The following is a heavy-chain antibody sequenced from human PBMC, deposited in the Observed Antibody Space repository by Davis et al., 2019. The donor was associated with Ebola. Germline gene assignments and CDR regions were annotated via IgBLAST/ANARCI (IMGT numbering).Heavy chain of an antibody. V-gene: IGHV1-46*01. CDR1: GYTFTNYY. Sequence: ASVKVSCKASGYTFTNYYMHWVRQAPGQGLEWMGMINPNDGRTIYAQKFQGRVTMTTETSTSTAYMERRSLRSDDTAVYYCARGRYTTSSLDYWGQGTLVTVSS. J-gene: IGHJ4*02. D-gene: IGHD6-6*01. CDR2: INPNDGRT. CDR3: ARGRYTTSSLDY.